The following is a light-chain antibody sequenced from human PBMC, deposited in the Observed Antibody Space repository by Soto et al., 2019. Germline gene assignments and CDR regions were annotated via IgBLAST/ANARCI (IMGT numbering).Light chain of an antibody. CDR1: QSISSL. CDR2: DAS. Sequence: GDRVTITCRASQSISSLLAWYQQKPGKAPKLLIYDASSLESGVPSRFSGSGSGTAFTLTINSLQPDDFATYYCQQYNSYSPKFGQGTKVEIK. V-gene: IGKV1-5*01. CDR3: QQYNSYSPK. J-gene: IGKJ1*01.